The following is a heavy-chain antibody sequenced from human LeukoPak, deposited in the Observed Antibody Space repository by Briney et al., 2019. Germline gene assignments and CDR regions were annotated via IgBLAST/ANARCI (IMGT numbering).Heavy chain of an antibody. V-gene: IGHV4-59*01. D-gene: IGHD3-9*01. J-gene: IGHJ4*02. CDR1: GDSMRGFY. CDR2: FYYSGDT. CDR3: ARWNYDILTGYRYFDY. Sequence: SETLSLTCSVSGDSMRGFYWSWIRQPPGKALEWIGYFYYSGDTNYNPALESRLIITVDTSKNQFSLKLSSVTAADTAVYYCARWNYDILTGYRYFDYWGQGTLVTVSS.